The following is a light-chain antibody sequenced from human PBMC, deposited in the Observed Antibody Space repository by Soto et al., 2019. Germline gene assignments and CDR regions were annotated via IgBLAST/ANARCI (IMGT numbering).Light chain of an antibody. CDR3: QQYHNRPRT. J-gene: IGKJ1*01. V-gene: IGKV3-15*01. CDR2: GAS. CDR1: QSMGSN. Sequence: EIVMTPSPASLSVSPGARATLSGRASQSMGSNLAWYQQKPGQAPRLLIYGASTRATGIPARFSGSGSGTEFTLTITSLQSEDFAVYYCQQYHNRPRTFGQGTKVDIK.